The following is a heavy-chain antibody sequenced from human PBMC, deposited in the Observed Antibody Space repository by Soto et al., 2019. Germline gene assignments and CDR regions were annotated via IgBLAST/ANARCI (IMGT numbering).Heavy chain of an antibody. V-gene: IGHV3-48*03. CDR1: GFTFSTYH. D-gene: IGHD4-17*01. CDR2: IHSGGSRI. J-gene: IGHJ6*02. CDR3: ARDGSTVTTNYHYAMDV. Sequence: EVQLVESGGGLVQPGGSLILSCAASGFTFSTYHMNWVPKAPGRGLDGVSYIHSGGSRIYYADSVKGRFTISRDNAKNSLYLQMNSLRAEDTAVYYCARDGSTVTTNYHYAMDVWGQGTTVTVSS.